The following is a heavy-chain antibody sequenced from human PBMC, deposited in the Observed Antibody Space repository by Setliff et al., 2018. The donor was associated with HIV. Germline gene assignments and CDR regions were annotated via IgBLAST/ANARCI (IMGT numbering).Heavy chain of an antibody. D-gene: IGHD6-13*01. CDR1: GFTFSNYD. CDR2: IRYDGSNK. J-gene: IGHJ5*02. Sequence: GGSLRLSCEVSGFTFSNYDMNWVRQAPGRGLEWVAFIRYDGSNKYYADSVKGRFTISRDNSKNTLYLQMNSLRAEDTAVYYCAKQTVSSSWSNWFDPWGQGTLVTVSS. V-gene: IGHV3-30*02. CDR3: AKQTVSSSWSNWFDP.